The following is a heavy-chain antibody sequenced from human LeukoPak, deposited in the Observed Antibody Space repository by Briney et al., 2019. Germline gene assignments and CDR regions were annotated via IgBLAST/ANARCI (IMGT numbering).Heavy chain of an antibody. CDR1: GGSISSSSYY. Sequence: SETLSLTCTVSGGSISSSSYYWGWIRQPPGKGLEWIGSIYYSGSTYYNPSLRSRVTISVDTSKNQFSLRLSSVTAADTAVYYCARVTGYVMEDYFDYWGQGTLVTVSS. J-gene: IGHJ4*02. D-gene: IGHD6-13*01. CDR3: ARVTGYVMEDYFDY. CDR2: IYYSGST. V-gene: IGHV4-39*07.